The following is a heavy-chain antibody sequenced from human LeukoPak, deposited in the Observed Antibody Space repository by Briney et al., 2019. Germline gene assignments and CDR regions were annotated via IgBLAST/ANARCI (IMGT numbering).Heavy chain of an antibody. Sequence: GGSLRLSCAASGFTFSSYAMSWVRQAPGKGLEWVSSISSSSSYIYYADSVKGRFTISRDNAKNSLYLQMNSLRAEDTAVYYCARDIEKMVRGAFDYWGQGTLVTVSS. J-gene: IGHJ4*02. CDR1: GFTFSSYA. V-gene: IGHV3-21*01. CDR3: ARDIEKMVRGAFDY. CDR2: ISSSSSYI. D-gene: IGHD3-10*01.